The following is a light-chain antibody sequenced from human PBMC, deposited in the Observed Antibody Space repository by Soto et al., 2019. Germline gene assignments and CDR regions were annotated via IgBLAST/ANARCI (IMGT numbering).Light chain of an antibody. J-gene: IGLJ1*01. Sequence: QSVLTQPASVSGSPGQSITISCTGTSSDVGGYNYVSWYQQHPGKAPKLMIYEGNKRPSGVSNRFSGSKSGKTASLTISGLQAEDEGTYYCCSYAGSSPLYVFGTGTKVTVL. CDR2: EGN. CDR3: CSYAGSSPLYV. V-gene: IGLV2-23*01. CDR1: SSDVGGYNY.